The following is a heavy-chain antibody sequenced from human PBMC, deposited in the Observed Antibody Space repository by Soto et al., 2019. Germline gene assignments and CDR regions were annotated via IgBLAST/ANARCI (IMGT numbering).Heavy chain of an antibody. Sequence: PGGSLRLSCAASGFTFSDYYMSWIRQAPGKGLEWVSYISSSGSTIYYADSVKGRFTISRDNAKNSLYLQMNSLRAEDTAVYYCARVRARLGAADYGMDVWGQGTTVTVSS. J-gene: IGHJ6*02. CDR3: ARVRARLGAADYGMDV. D-gene: IGHD7-27*01. CDR1: GFTFSDYY. CDR2: ISSSGSTI. V-gene: IGHV3-11*01.